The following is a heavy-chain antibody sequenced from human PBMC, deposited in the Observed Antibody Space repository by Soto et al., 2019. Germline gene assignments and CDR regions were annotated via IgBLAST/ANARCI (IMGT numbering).Heavy chain of an antibody. D-gene: IGHD3-16*01. J-gene: IGHJ4*02. V-gene: IGHV3-53*01. Sequence: PGGSLRLSCVASGFPVSYNYMTWVRQAPGKGLEWVAIIYSGASAYYADSVRGRFIISRDNSKNTLYLQMYGLRAGDTAVYYCARVGPSSYADYWGQGTLVTVSS. CDR1: GFPVSYNY. CDR3: ARVGPSSYADY. CDR2: IYSGASA.